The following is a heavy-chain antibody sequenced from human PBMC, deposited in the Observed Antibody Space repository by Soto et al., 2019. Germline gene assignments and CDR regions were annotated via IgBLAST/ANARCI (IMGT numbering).Heavy chain of an antibody. CDR3: ARDLVD. V-gene: IGHV3-74*01. D-gene: IGHD2-15*01. Sequence: EVQLVESGGGLVQPGGSLRLSCGASGFTFNNYWMHWVRQAPGKGLVWVSRINSDGSTRSYADFVKGRFTISRDNAKNTVYLQMNSVRVEDTAVYYCARDLVDWGQGTLVTVSS. CDR2: INSDGSTR. J-gene: IGHJ4*02. CDR1: GFTFNNYW.